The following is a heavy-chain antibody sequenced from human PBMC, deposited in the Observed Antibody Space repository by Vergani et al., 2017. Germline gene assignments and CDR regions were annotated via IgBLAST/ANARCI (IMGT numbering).Heavy chain of an antibody. J-gene: IGHJ3*02. V-gene: IGHV4-59*01. D-gene: IGHD2-21*02. CDR3: ARNPYCGGDCYSDAFDI. CDR1: GGSISSYY. Sequence: QVQLQESGPGLVKPSETLSLTCTVSGGSISSYYWSWIRPPPGKGLEWIGYIYYSGNTNYNPSLKSRVTISVDTSKNQFSLKLSSVTAADTAVYYCARNPYCGGDCYSDAFDIWGQGTMVTVSS. CDR2: IYYSGNT.